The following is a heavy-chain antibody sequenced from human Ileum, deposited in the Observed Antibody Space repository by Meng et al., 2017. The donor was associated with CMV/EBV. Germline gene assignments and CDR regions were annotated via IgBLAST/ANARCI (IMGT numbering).Heavy chain of an antibody. J-gene: IGHJ4*02. CDR2: TWYGSKWYY. Sequence: QVQLHQWGARLVKPSQTPLLTCAGDSVSISTESWNWIRQSPSRGLEWLGRTWYGSKWYYEYAVSVKSRITIIPDTSQNQISLQLNSVTPDDTAVYYCTYGWPLKYWGQGSLVTVSS. CDR3: TYGWPLKY. V-gene: IGHV6-1*01. D-gene: IGHD3-10*01. CDR1: DSVSISTES.